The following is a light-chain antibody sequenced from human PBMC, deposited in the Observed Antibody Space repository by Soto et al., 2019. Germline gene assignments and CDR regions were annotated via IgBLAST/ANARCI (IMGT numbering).Light chain of an antibody. Sequence: EIVMTQSPATLSVSPGETAILSCRASQTVNTNLAWYQQEPGQAPRLLIYGASTRATGIPARFSGSGSGTEFTLTISSLQSEDFAVYYCQQYNNWPQTFGQGTKVDIK. CDR2: GAS. V-gene: IGKV3-15*01. CDR1: QTVNTN. J-gene: IGKJ1*01. CDR3: QQYNNWPQT.